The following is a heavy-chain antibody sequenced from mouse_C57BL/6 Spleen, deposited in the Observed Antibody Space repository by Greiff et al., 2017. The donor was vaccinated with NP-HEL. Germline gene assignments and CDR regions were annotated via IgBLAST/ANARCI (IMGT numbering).Heavy chain of an antibody. Sequence: VQLQQSGAELVKPGASVKLSCKASGYTFTSYWMHWVKQRPGRGLEWIGRIDPNSGGTKYNEKFKSKATLTVDKPSSTAYMQLSSLTSEDAAVYYCAKDYGNYLGYFDVWGTGTTVTVSS. J-gene: IGHJ1*03. V-gene: IGHV1-72*01. D-gene: IGHD2-1*01. CDR1: GYTFTSYW. CDR2: IDPNSGGT. CDR3: AKDYGNYLGYFDV.